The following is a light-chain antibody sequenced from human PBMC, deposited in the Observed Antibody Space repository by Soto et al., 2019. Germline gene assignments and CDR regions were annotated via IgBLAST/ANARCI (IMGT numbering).Light chain of an antibody. CDR1: QSVSSY. CDR3: QQRGTWPPAVFT. Sequence: EIGLTQSPATLSLSPGERATLSCRASQSVSSYLAWYQQKPYQAPRLLIYDASNRATGIPARFSGSGSGTDFTLTISSLEPEDFAVYYCQQRGTWPPAVFTFGGETKVEIK. J-gene: IGKJ4*01. V-gene: IGKV3-11*01. CDR2: DAS.